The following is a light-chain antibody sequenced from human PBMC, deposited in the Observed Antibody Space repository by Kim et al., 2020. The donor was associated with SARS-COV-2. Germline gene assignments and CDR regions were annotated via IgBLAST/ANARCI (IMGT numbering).Light chain of an antibody. CDR2: YDN. CDR3: QVWDSSRDHRVV. J-gene: IGLJ2*01. V-gene: IGLV3-21*04. Sequence: SYELTQPPSVSVAPGKTARITCGGDSIGSKSVHWYQQKPGQAPVLVISYDNDRPSGIPERFSGSNSGNTATLNINRVEAGDEADDYCQVWDSSRDHRVVFGGGTQLTVL. CDR1: SIGSKS.